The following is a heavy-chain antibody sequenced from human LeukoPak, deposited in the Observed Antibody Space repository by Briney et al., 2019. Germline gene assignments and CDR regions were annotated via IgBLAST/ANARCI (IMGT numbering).Heavy chain of an antibody. D-gene: IGHD5-24*01. CDR3: ARNRVGYNSFAY. CDR1: GGSINNGGYY. J-gene: IGHJ4*02. V-gene: IGHV4-31*03. Sequence: SETLSLTCTVSGGSINNGGYYWSWIRQHPGKGLEWIGYIYYSGSSYYNPSLRSRVTISVDTSKNHFSLKLSSVTAADTAVYYCARNRVGYNSFAYWGQRTLVTVSS. CDR2: IYYSGSS.